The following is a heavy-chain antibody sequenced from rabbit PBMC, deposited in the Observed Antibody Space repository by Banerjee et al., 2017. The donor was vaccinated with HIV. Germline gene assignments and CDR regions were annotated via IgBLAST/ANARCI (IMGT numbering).Heavy chain of an antibody. CDR2: IDPVFGIT. V-gene: IGHV1S7*01. J-gene: IGHJ4*01. D-gene: IGHD8-1*01. CDR3: ARDGAGGSYFAL. Sequence: QLEESAGGLVQPGGSLKLSCKASGFTLSSYYMNWVRQAPGKGLEWIGYIDPVFGITYYAKWVNGRFSISRENAQNTVFLQMTSLTGADTATYFCARDGAGGSYFALWGQGTLVTVS. CDR1: GFTLSSYY.